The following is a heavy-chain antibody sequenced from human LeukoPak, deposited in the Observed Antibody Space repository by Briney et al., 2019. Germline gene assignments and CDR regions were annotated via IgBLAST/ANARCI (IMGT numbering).Heavy chain of an antibody. J-gene: IGHJ4*02. CDR2: ISGSGGST. V-gene: IGHV3-23*01. Sequence: GGSLRLSCAASGFTFSSYAMSWVRQAPGKGLEWVSAISGSGGSTYYADSVTGRFTISRDNSKNTLYLQMNSLRAEDTAVYYCAKAFDPRWLQFYYYFDYWGQGTLVTVSS. CDR1: GFTFSSYA. D-gene: IGHD5-24*01. CDR3: AKAFDPRWLQFYYYFDY.